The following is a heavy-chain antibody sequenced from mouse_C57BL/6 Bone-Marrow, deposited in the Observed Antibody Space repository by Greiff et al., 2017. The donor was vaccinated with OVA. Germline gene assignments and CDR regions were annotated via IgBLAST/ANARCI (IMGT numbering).Heavy chain of an antibody. CDR1: GYTFTSYW. J-gene: IGHJ3*01. Sequence: QVQLQQPGAELVKPGASVKLSCKASGYTFTSYWMQWVKQRPGQGLEWIGEIDPSDSYTNYNQKLKGKATLTVDTSSSTAYMQLSSRTSEDSAVYYCASAVFAYWGQGTLVTVSA. V-gene: IGHV1-50*01. CDR2: IDPSDSYT. CDR3: ASAVFAY.